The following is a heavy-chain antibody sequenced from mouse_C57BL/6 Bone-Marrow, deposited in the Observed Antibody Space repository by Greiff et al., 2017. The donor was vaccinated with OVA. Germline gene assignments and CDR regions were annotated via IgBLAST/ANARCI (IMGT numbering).Heavy chain of an antibody. CDR1: GFTFTAYY. Sequence: EVQLVESGGGLVQPGGSLSLSCAASGFTFTAYYMSWVRQPPGKALEWLGFIRNYANGYTPEYSASVKGRFIISRDTSQRVLFLHMTVVSAENSATDYSASSNWAWFAYWGQGTLLTVSA. V-gene: IGHV7-3*01. CDR2: IRNYANGYTP. D-gene: IGHD4-1*01. CDR3: ASSNWAWFAY. J-gene: IGHJ3*01.